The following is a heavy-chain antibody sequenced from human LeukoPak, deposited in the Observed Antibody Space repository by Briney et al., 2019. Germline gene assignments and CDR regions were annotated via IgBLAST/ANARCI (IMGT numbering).Heavy chain of an antibody. CDR1: GFTFSSYS. CDR2: ISSSSSYI. J-gene: IGHJ4*02. CDR3: ARGGLVSQDDFDY. D-gene: IGHD3/OR15-3a*01. V-gene: IGHV3-21*01. Sequence: GGSLRLSCAASGFTFSSYSMNWVRQAPGKGLEWVSSISSSSSYIYYADSVKGRFTISRDNAKNSLYLQVNSLRAEDTAVYYCARGGLVSQDDFDYWGQGTLVTVSS.